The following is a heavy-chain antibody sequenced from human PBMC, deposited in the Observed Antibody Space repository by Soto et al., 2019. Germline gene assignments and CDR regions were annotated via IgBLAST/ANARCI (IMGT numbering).Heavy chain of an antibody. CDR3: ARSYYDSSGYPTIDY. Sequence: PGGSLRLSCEASGFTFSSYSLNWVRQPPGKGLEWVSYISSSSSSIHHADPVKGRFTISRDNAKNSLYLQMNSLRDDDTAVYYCARSYYDSSGYPTIDYWGQGTLVTVSS. V-gene: IGHV3-48*02. CDR1: GFTFSSYS. J-gene: IGHJ4*02. D-gene: IGHD3-22*01. CDR2: ISSSSSSI.